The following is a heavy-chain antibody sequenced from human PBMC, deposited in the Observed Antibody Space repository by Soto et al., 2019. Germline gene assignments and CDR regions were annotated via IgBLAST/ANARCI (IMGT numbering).Heavy chain of an antibody. J-gene: IGHJ4*02. Sequence: QVQLVESGGGVAQPGRSLRLSCAASGFTFSGYGMHWLRQAPGKGLEWVAIIRYDGSNEDYADSVKGRFTISRDNSKNTLYLQMNSLRAEDTAVYYCARDGVGATTFRGYFDYWGQGTLVTVSS. D-gene: IGHD1-26*01. CDR3: ARDGVGATTFRGYFDY. V-gene: IGHV3-33*01. CDR1: GFTFSGYG. CDR2: IRYDGSNE.